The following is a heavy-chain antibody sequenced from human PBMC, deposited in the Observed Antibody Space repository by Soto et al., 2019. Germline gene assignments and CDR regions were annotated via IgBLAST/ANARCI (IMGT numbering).Heavy chain of an antibody. V-gene: IGHV1-3*01. Sequence: VASVKVSCKASGYTFTSYAMHWVRQAPGQRLEWMGWINAGNGNTKYSQKFQGRVTITRDTSASTAYMELSSLRSEDTAVYYCARESLGATSLAFDPWGQGTLVTVSS. CDR3: ARESLGATSLAFDP. CDR2: INAGNGNT. J-gene: IGHJ5*02. CDR1: GYTFTSYA. D-gene: IGHD1-26*01.